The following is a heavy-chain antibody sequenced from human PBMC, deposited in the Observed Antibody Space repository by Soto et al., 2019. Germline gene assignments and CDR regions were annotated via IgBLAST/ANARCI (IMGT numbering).Heavy chain of an antibody. CDR1: GGTFSTFG. Sequence: SVKVSCKASGGTFSTFGISWVRQAPGQGLEWMGGIIPFFGTARYSQKFEDRITTTADESTNTVYMDLRSLTSEDTAIYYCAKSAPMDAGDKYYYDFWGQGALVTVSS. V-gene: IGHV1-69*13. CDR3: AKSAPMDAGDKYYYDF. J-gene: IGHJ4*02. D-gene: IGHD4-17*01. CDR2: IIPFFGTA.